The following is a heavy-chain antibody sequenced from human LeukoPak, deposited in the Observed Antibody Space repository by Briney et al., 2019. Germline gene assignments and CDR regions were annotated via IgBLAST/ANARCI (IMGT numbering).Heavy chain of an antibody. CDR3: ARAKERAIWGSYRPNWFDP. J-gene: IGHJ5*02. Sequence: ASVKVSCKASGHTFTSYGISWVRQAPGQGLEWMGWISAYNGNTNYAQKLQGRVTMTTDTSTSTAYMELRSLRSDDTAVYYCARAKERAIWGSYRPNWFDPWGQGTLVTVSS. D-gene: IGHD3-16*02. CDR1: GHTFTSYG. CDR2: ISAYNGNT. V-gene: IGHV1-18*01.